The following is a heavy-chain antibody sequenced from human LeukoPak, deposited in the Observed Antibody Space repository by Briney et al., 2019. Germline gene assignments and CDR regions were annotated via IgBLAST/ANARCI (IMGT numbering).Heavy chain of an antibody. Sequence: PSETLSLTCTVSGGSVSSGIYYRSWTRPPPGKGLEWIGYIFYSGTTNYNPPLKSRVTISLDTSKNQFSLKLSSLTAADTAVYYCARTTSGWYYFDYWGQGTLVTVSS. V-gene: IGHV4-61*01. D-gene: IGHD6-19*01. CDR2: IFYSGTT. J-gene: IGHJ4*02. CDR1: GGSVSSGIYY. CDR3: ARTTSGWYYFDY.